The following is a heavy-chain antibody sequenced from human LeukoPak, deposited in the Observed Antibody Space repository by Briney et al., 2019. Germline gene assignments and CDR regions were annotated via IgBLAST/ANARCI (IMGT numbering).Heavy chain of an antibody. J-gene: IGHJ3*02. Sequence: PSETLSLTCTVSGGAISSYYWSWIRQPPGKGLEWIGYIYYSGTTNYIPSLKSRVTFSVDTSKKQFSLKLSSVTAADTAVYFCARGWELLRNDAFDNWGQGIMVTVSS. CDR1: GGAISSYY. CDR2: IYYSGTT. D-gene: IGHD1-26*01. V-gene: IGHV4-59*01. CDR3: ARGWELLRNDAFDN.